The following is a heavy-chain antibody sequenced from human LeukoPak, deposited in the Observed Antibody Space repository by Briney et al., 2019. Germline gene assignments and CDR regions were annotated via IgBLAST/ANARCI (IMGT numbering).Heavy chain of an antibody. J-gene: IGHJ4*02. CDR3: ARDRGRYYVY. V-gene: IGHV3-21*01. CDR2: ISSSSSYI. D-gene: IGHD1-26*01. Sequence: GGSLRLSCAASGFTFSSYSMNWVRQAPGEGLEWVSSISSSSSYIYYADSVKGRFTISRDNAKNSLYLQMNSLRAEDTAVYYCARDRGRYYVYWGQGTLVTVSS. CDR1: GFTFSSYS.